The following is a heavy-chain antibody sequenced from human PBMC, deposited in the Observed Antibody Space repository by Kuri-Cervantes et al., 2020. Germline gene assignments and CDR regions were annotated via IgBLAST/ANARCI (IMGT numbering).Heavy chain of an antibody. CDR3: ARSYDSSGLALDY. D-gene: IGHD3-22*01. CDR2: IYPNGNT. V-gene: IGHV4-61*02. Sequence: SCTVSGDSISSGSYHWTWIRQPAGKGLEWTGRIYPNGNTYYNPSLQSRVTMSVDTSENQFSLKLSSVAATDTAVYYCARSYDSSGLALDYWGQGTLVTVSS. CDR1: GDSISSGSYH. J-gene: IGHJ4*02.